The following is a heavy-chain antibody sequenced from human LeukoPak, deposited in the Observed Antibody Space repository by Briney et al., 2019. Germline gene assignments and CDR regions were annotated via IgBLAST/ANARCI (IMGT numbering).Heavy chain of an antibody. CDR1: GGSISSYS. CDR3: ARTFIAAAYFDY. V-gene: IGHV4-30-2*01. Sequence: SETLSLTCTVSGGSISSYSWSWIRQPPGKGLEWIGYIYHSGSTYYNPSLKSRVTISVDRSKNQFSLKLSSVTAADTAVYYCARTFIAAAYFDYWGQGTLVTVSS. CDR2: IYHSGST. J-gene: IGHJ4*02. D-gene: IGHD6-13*01.